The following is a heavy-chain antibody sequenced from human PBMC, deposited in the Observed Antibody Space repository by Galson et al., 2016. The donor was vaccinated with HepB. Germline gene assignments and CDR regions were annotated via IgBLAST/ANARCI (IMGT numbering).Heavy chain of an antibody. CDR2: ISSYSSTT. V-gene: IGHV3-48*02. Sequence: SLRLSCAASGFTFSLYSMNWVRQAPGKGLEWVSYISSYSSTTHYADSVKGRFTISRDNAKNSLYLQMNSLRDEDTAVYYCAREIPSRGKSDYWGQGPLVTVSS. CDR3: AREIPSRGKSDY. D-gene: IGHD3-10*01. CDR1: GFTFSLYS. J-gene: IGHJ4*02.